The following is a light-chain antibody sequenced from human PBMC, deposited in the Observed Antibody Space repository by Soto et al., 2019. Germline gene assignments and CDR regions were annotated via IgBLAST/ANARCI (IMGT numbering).Light chain of an antibody. CDR3: QLVNSYPPIA. Sequence: AIQLTQSPSSLPASVGDRITITRRASQGISSALAWNQQKPGKAPQLLIYDASSLESGVPSRFSGSGSGTDFTFPISSLPPEDFASYYWQLVNSYPPIAFGQGTRLEI. CDR1: QGISSA. V-gene: IGKV1-13*02. CDR2: DAS. J-gene: IGKJ5*01.